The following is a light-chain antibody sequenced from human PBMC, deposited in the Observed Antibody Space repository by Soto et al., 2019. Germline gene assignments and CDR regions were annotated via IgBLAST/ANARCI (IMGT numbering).Light chain of an antibody. J-gene: IGKJ1*01. CDR2: AAS. CDR1: QSVSSY. Sequence: DIQMTQSPSSLSASVGDRVTITCRASQSVSSYLSWYQQRLGKAPKLLIYAASSLQSGVPSRFSGSGSGTDFTLTISSLQPEDFATYYFQQSYTVPWTFGQGTKVEIE. V-gene: IGKV1-39*01. CDR3: QQSYTVPWT.